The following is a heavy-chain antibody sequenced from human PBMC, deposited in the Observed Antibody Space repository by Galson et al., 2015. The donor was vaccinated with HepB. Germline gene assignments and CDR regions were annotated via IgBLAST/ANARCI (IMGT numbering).Heavy chain of an antibody. CDR1: GYTFTSYD. J-gene: IGHJ5*02. D-gene: IGHD3-3*01. CDR3: ARGKLDDFWSGGNWFDP. Sequence: SVKVSCKASGYTFTSYDINWVRQATGQGLEGMGGRNPNSGNTGKAQKFKGRATMTRNPSISTAYMELGSLRTEDTAVYYCARGKLDDFWSGGNWFDPWGQGTLVTVSS. V-gene: IGHV1-8*01. CDR2: RNPNSGNT.